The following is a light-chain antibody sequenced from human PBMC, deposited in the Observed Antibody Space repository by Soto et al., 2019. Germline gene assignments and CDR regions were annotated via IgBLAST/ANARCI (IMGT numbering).Light chain of an antibody. CDR2: SVS. Sequence: DIQMTQSPSSLSASVGDTVTITCRASQSIGKHLNWYQQKPGKAPKFLIYSVSSLQSGVPSRFSGSGSRTDFTLTINSLQPEDFATYYCQQGYSSAITFGQGTRLEI. V-gene: IGKV1-39*01. J-gene: IGKJ5*01. CDR1: QSIGKH. CDR3: QQGYSSAIT.